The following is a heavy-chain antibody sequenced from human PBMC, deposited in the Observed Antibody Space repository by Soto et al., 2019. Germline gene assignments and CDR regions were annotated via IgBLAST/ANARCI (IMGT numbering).Heavy chain of an antibody. CDR3: ARVSGGNSPIDY. D-gene: IGHD2-21*02. V-gene: IGHV1-69*13. CDR2: IIPIFGTA. Sequence: SVKVSCKASGGTFSSYAISWVRQAPGQGLEWMGGIIPIFGTANYAQKFQGRVTITADESTSTAYMELSSLRSEDTAVYYCARVSGGNSPIDYWGQGTLVTVSS. CDR1: GGTFSSYA. J-gene: IGHJ4*02.